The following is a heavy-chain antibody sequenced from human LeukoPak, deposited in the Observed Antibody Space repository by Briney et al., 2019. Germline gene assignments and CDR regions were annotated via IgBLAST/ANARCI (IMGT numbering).Heavy chain of an antibody. CDR1: GGSISSYY. J-gene: IGHJ4*02. V-gene: IGHV4-59*01. CDR3: ARVRGSGWYEFDY. D-gene: IGHD6-19*01. Sequence: PSETLSLTCTVSGGSISSYYWTWLRQPPGKGLEWIGSINYSGSTYYNPSLKSRATISVDTSKNQFSLKLSSVTAADTAVYYCARVRGSGWYEFDYWGQGTLVTVSS. CDR2: INYSGST.